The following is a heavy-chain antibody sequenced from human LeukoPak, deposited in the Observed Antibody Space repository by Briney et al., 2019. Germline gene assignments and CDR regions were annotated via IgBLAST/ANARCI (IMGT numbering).Heavy chain of an antibody. CDR1: GGTFSSYA. V-gene: IGHV1-69*01. Sequence: SVKVSCKACGGTFSSYAISWVRQAPGQGLEWMGGIIPIFGTANYAQKFQGRVTITADESTSTAYMELSSLRSEDTAVYYCARGHGWIVVVPAAIQDDAFDIWGQGTMVTVSS. J-gene: IGHJ3*02. CDR3: ARGHGWIVVVPAAIQDDAFDI. CDR2: IIPIFGTA. D-gene: IGHD2-2*02.